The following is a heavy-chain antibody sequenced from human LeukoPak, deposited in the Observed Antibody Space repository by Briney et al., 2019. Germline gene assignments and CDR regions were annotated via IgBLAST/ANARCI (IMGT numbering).Heavy chain of an antibody. D-gene: IGHD1-14*01. V-gene: IGHV3-74*01. Sequence: GGSLRLSCAASGFTFGNSWVHWVRQAPGKGLVWVSLINADGSTTSYADSVKGQFTISRDNARNTLSLEMNSLTIEDTAVYYCIVVVEPPDSDGFDVWGQGTMITVSS. CDR1: GFTFGNSW. CDR2: INADGSTT. J-gene: IGHJ3*01. CDR3: IVVVEPPDSDGFDV.